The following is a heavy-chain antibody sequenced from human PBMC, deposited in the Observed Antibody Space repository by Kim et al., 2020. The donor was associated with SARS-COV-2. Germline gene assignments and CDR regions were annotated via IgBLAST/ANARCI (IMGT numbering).Heavy chain of an antibody. D-gene: IGHD3-10*02. CDR2: ISYDGSNK. Sequence: GGSLRLSCAVSGFTFSSYGLHWVRQAPGKGLEWVADISYDGSNKYYAAPVKGGSITLRANYKNTPHMQMNSPRAEDTAVYYCGNDWATFGELFHTLYWG. CDR1: GFTFSSYG. V-gene: IGHV3-30*18. CDR3: GNDWATFGELFHTLY. J-gene: IGHJ4*01.